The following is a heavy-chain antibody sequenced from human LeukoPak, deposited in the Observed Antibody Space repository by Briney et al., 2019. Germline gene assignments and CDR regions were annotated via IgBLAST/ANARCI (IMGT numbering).Heavy chain of an antibody. CDR2: ISYDGSNK. D-gene: IGHD1-14*01. CDR3: ASGTTLENVDAFDI. Sequence: PGGSLRLSCAASGFTFSSYGMSWVRQAPGKGLEWVAVISYDGSNKYYADSVKGRFTISRDNSKNTLYLQMNSLRAEDTAVYYCASGTTLENVDAFDIWGQGTMVTVSS. J-gene: IGHJ3*02. V-gene: IGHV3-30*03. CDR1: GFTFSSYG.